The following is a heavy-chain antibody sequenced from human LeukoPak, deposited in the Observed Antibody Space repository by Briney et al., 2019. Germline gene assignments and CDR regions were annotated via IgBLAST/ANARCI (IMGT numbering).Heavy chain of an antibody. J-gene: IGHJ5*02. D-gene: IGHD6-13*01. CDR2: ISSSSSYI. Sequence: GGSLRLSCAASGFSFSSYSMNWVRQAPGKGLEWVSSISSSSSYIYYADSVKGRFTISRDNAKNSLYLQMNSLRAEDTAVYYCARGPYSSSWYDWFDPWGQGTLVTVSS. CDR3: ARGPYSSSWYDWFDP. V-gene: IGHV3-21*01. CDR1: GFSFSSYS.